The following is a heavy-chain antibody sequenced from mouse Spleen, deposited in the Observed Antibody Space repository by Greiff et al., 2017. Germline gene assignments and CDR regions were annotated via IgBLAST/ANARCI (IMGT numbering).Heavy chain of an antibody. V-gene: IGHV1-77*01. CDR1: GYTFTDYY. CDR2: IGPGSGSS. CDR3: ARSLGYYFDY. J-gene: IGHJ2*01. Sequence: QVQLQQSGAELVKPGASVKISCKASGYTFTDYYINWVKQRPGQGLEWIGKIGPGSGSSYYNEKFKGKATQTADKSSSTAYIQLSSLTSEDSAVYFCARSLGYYFDYWGQGTTLTVSS. D-gene: IGHD4-1*01.